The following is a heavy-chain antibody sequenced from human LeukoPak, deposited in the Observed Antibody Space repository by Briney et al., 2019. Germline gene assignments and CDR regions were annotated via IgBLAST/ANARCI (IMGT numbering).Heavy chain of an antibody. J-gene: IGHJ6*03. CDR3: ARALRTRLRFLEWSHYYMDV. CDR2: ISAYNGNT. Sequence: ASVKVSCKASGYTFTSYGISWVRQAPGQGLEWMGWISAYNGNTNYAQKLQGRVTMTTGTSTSTAYMELRSLRSDDTAVYYCARALRTRLRFLEWSHYYMDVWGKGTTVTVSS. V-gene: IGHV1-18*01. D-gene: IGHD3-3*01. CDR1: GYTFTSYG.